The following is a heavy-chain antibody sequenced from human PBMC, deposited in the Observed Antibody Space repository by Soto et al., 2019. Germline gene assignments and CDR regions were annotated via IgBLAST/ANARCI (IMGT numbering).Heavy chain of an antibody. V-gene: IGHV1-18*04. CDR1: GYTFSSYG. Sequence: QVQLVQSGAEVKKPGASLKVSCKASGYTFSSYGISWVRQAPGQGLEWMGWISAYTGKTNYAQKLQGRVTMTTDTSTRTAYMEVRSLRSDDTAVYYCARDLDSGSYYFDYWGQVTLVTVSS. D-gene: IGHD1-26*01. J-gene: IGHJ4*02. CDR2: ISAYTGKT. CDR3: ARDLDSGSYYFDY.